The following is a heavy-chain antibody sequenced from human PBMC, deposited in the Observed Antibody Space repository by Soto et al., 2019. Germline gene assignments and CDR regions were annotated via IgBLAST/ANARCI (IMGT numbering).Heavy chain of an antibody. V-gene: IGHV3-49*04. J-gene: IGHJ4*02. Sequence: GGSLRLSCTGSGFTFGDYTMSWVRQAPGKGLEWVGLIRSEANGGTTHYAASVHGGFIISRDDSRGIAFLQMNNLKSEDTAVYYCTRVGKFDYWGQGTLVTAPQ. D-gene: IGHD1-26*01. CDR3: TRVGKFDY. CDR2: IRSEANGGTT. CDR1: GFTFGDYT.